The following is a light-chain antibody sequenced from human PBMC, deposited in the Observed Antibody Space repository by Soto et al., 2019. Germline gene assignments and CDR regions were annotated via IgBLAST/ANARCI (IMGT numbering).Light chain of an antibody. J-gene: IGLJ2*01. Sequence: QSALTQPRSVSGSPGQSVTISCTGTSSDVGGYNYVSWYQQHPGKAPKLMIYDVSQRPSGVPDRFSGSKSGNTASLTISGLQAEDEADYYCCSYAGCCTLFGGGTKLTVL. CDR2: DVS. V-gene: IGLV2-11*01. CDR1: SSDVGGYNY. CDR3: CSYAGCCTL.